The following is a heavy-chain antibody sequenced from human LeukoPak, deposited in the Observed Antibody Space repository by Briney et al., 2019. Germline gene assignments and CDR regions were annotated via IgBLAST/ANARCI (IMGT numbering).Heavy chain of an antibody. D-gene: IGHD1-20*01. Sequence: PSETLSLTCAVSGGSISSGGYSWNWIRQPPGKGLEWIEYIYHSGSTYYNPSLKSRVTISVDRSKNQFSLKLSSVTAADTAVYYCARNEYNWNYFDYRGQGTLVTVSS. CDR3: ARNEYNWNYFDY. CDR2: IYHSGST. CDR1: GGSISSGGYS. V-gene: IGHV4-30-2*01. J-gene: IGHJ4*02.